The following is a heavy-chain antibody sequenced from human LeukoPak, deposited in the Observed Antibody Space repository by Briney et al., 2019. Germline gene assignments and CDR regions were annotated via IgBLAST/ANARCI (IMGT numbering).Heavy chain of an antibody. V-gene: IGHV4-39*02. CDR1: GGSISSSSYY. D-gene: IGHD3-3*01. J-gene: IGHJ3*02. Sequence: SETLSPTCTVSGGSISSSSYYWGWIRQPPGKGLEWIGSIYYSGSTYYNPSLKSRVTISVDTSKNQFSLKLSSVTAADTAVYYCARDLRVRFLEWLIHHFGGAFDIWGQGTMVTVSS. CDR2: IYYSGST. CDR3: ARDLRVRFLEWLIHHFGGAFDI.